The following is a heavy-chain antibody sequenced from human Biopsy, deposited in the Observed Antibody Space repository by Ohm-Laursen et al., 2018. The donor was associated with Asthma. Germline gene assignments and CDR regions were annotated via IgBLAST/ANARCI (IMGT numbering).Heavy chain of an antibody. CDR2: HDHEKGGT. CDR1: GCILTDLS. CDR3: ASDFPKDYVRYNFQF. Sequence: AASVKVSCKISGCILTDLSMHWVRQAPGQGLEWMGGHDHEKGGTVNARRFQGRVTMTEDTSTDTAYMELSSLSSDDTAVYYCASDFPKDYVRYNFQFWGQGTLVTVSS. J-gene: IGHJ4*02. D-gene: IGHD4-17*01. V-gene: IGHV1-24*01.